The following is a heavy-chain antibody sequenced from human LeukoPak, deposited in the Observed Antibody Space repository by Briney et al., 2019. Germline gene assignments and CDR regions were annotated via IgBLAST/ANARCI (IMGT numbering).Heavy chain of an antibody. J-gene: IGHJ5*02. CDR3: ARMLGGTTNWFDP. V-gene: IGHV1-24*01. Sequence: GASVKVSCKVSGYTLTELSMHWVRQAPGKGLEWMGGFDPEDGETIYAQKLQGRVTMTEDTSTDTAYMELSSLRFDDTAFYFCARMLGGTTNWFDPWGQGTLVTVSS. CDR2: FDPEDGET. CDR1: GYTLTELS. D-gene: IGHD1-7*01.